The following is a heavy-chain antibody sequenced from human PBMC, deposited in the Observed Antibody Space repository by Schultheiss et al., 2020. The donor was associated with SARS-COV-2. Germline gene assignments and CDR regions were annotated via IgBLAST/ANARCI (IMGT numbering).Heavy chain of an antibody. J-gene: IGHJ6*02. CDR3: ARGRAAYYYGMDV. CDR2: IYHSGST. CDR1: GGSISSSSYY. D-gene: IGHD6-13*01. V-gene: IGHV4-39*07. Sequence: SETLSLTCTVSGGSISSSSYYWGWIRQPPGKGLEWIGEIYHSGSTNYNPSLKSRVTISVDTSKNQFSLKLSSVTAADTAVYYCARGRAAYYYGMDVWGQGTTVTVSS.